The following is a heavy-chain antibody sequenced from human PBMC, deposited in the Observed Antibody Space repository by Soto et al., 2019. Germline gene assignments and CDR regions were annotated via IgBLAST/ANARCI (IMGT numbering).Heavy chain of an antibody. CDR1: GFTFSSFA. Sequence: PGGSLRLSCAASGFTFSSFALSWVRQAPGKGLEWVSPISGSGDGTDYADSVKGRFTISRDNSKNTLYLQMNSLRAEDTAVYYCAGPGYSSQDYWGQGALVTVSS. CDR2: ISGSGDGT. V-gene: IGHV3-23*01. J-gene: IGHJ4*02. D-gene: IGHD5-18*01. CDR3: AGPGYSSQDY.